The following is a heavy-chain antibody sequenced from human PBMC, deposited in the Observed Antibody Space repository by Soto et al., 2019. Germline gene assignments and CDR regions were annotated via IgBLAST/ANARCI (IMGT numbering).Heavy chain of an antibody. CDR3: AAEIYSGGDCCHFDY. J-gene: IGHJ4*02. Sequence: QVQVVQSGPEVRNPGTSVKVSCKTSGFTFTNSAVQWVRQARGQRLEWIGWIVVGSGNTNYLQNLHGRITITRDTPTGPAYMELSGLRSEDTAMYYCAAEIYSGGDCCHFDYWGQGTLVTVSS. CDR2: IVVGSGNT. V-gene: IGHV1-58*01. CDR1: GFTFTNSA. D-gene: IGHD2-21*02.